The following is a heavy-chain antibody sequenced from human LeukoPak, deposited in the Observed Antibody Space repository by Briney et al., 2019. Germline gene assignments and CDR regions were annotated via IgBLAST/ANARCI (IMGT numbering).Heavy chain of an antibody. V-gene: IGHV3-7*01. J-gene: IGHJ4*02. CDR3: ARAHYDILTGPNYFDY. CDR1: GFTFSGYL. Sequence: PGGSLRLSCAASGFTFSGYLMSWVRQAPGKGLEWVANIKEEGSEKYYVDSVKGRFIISRDNAKNSLYLQMNSLRAEDTAVYYCARAHYDILTGPNYFDYWGQGTLVTVSS. CDR2: IKEEGSEK. D-gene: IGHD3-9*01.